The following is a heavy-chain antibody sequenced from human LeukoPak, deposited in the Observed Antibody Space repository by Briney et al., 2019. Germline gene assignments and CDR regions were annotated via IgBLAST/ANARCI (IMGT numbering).Heavy chain of an antibody. J-gene: IGHJ4*02. V-gene: IGHV1-18*01. D-gene: IGHD5-18*01. CDR2: INIYNGNT. CDR1: GYSFTSYG. CDR3: ARMLYSYGITSDY. Sequence: ASVKVSCKASGYSFTSYGISWVRQAPGQGLEWMGWINIYNGNTKYAQNLQGRVAMTTDTSTSTAYVELRSLRSDDTAVYYCARMLYSYGITSDYWGQGTLVTVSS.